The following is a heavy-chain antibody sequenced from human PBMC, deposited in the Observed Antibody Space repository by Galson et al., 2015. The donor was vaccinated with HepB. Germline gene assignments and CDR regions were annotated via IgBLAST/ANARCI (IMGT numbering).Heavy chain of an antibody. Sequence: SVKVSCKASGYTFTNYALSWVRQAPGQGLEWMEWINTNTGNPTYARGFTGRFVFSLDTSVTTTYLQINSLKAEDTAVYFCARDRGSGGRFFDYWGRGTLVTVSS. CDR2: INTNTGNP. D-gene: IGHD4-23*01. CDR3: ARDRGSGGRFFDY. V-gene: IGHV7-4-1*02. CDR1: GYTFTNYA. J-gene: IGHJ4*02.